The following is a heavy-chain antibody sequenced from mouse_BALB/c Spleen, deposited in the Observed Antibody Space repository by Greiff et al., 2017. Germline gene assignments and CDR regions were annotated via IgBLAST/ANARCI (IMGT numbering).Heavy chain of an antibody. J-gene: IGHJ4*01. CDR2: IAPGSGST. Sequence: DLVKPGASVKLSCKASGYTFTSYWINWIKQRPGQGLEWIGRIAPGSGSTYYNEMFKGKATLTVDTSSSTAYIQLSSLSSEDSAVYFCARTAMDYWGQGTSVTVSS. CDR3: ARTAMDY. V-gene: IGHV1S41*01. CDR1: GYTFTSYW.